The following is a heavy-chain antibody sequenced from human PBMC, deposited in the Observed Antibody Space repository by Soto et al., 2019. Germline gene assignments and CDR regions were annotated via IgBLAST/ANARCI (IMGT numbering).Heavy chain of an antibody. J-gene: IGHJ4*02. CDR1: GFTFNDGR. Sequence: EVHLVQSGGGLGRPGGSLRLSCAASGFTFNDGRMSWVRQAPGKGLEWVGRIKRNSEGGTASYAAPVEGRFTISRDDSQSTLYLQMDSLKSEVTGIYYCTTYRSWSDYWGQGTLVIVSS. CDR3: TTYRSWSDY. D-gene: IGHD1-26*01. CDR2: IKRNSEGGTA. V-gene: IGHV3-15*01.